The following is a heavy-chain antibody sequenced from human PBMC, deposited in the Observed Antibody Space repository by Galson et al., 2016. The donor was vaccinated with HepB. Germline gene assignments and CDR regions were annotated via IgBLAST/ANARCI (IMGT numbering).Heavy chain of an antibody. CDR1: GFSFSYHV. D-gene: IGHD3-10*01. J-gene: IGHJ4*02. Sequence: SLRLSCAASGFSFSYHVMNWVRQAPGKGLEWVSYISDSGIYYADSVRGRFTISRDNAKETLYLQMDSLRDEDTVLYFCARGGLLYWLDLWGQGTQVTVSS. CDR2: ISDSGI. CDR3: ARGGLLYWLDL. V-gene: IGHV3-48*02.